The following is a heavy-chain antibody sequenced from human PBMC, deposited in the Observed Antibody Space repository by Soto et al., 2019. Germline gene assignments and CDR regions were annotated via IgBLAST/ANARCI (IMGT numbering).Heavy chain of an antibody. J-gene: IGHJ6*02. CDR2: ISYDGSNK. Sequence: GGSLRLSCAASGFTFSSYAMHWVHQAPGKGLEWVAVISYDGSNKYYADSVKGRFTISRDNSKNTLYLQMNSLRAEDTAVYYCARGKYSSSSYYYYYGMDVWGQGTMVTVSS. D-gene: IGHD6-6*01. V-gene: IGHV3-30-3*01. CDR1: GFTFSSYA. CDR3: ARGKYSSSSYYYYYGMDV.